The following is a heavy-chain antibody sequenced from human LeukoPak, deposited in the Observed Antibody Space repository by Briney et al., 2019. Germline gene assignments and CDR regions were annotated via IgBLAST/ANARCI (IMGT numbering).Heavy chain of an antibody. CDR2: INNDASST. Sequence: GGSLRLSCAASGFTFSSYWMHWVRQAPGKGLVWVSRINNDASSTSYADSVKGRFTISRDNAKNTQYLQMNSLRAEDTAVYYCVISYCSGGSCYSSSGYWGQGTLVTVSS. D-gene: IGHD2-15*01. CDR3: VISYCSGGSCYSSSGY. V-gene: IGHV3-74*01. CDR1: GFTFSSYW. J-gene: IGHJ4*02.